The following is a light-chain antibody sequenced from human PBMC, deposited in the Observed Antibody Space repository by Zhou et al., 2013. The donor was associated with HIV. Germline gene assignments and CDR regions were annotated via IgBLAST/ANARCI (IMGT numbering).Light chain of an antibody. CDR1: QSISRW. J-gene: IGKJ5*01. CDR3: QQYDRLIT. Sequence: DIQMTQSPSTLSASVGDRVTITCRASQSISRWLAWYQQKPGKAPILLVYKASSLETGVPSRFSGSGSGTHFTFTISSLQPEDFGIYYCQQYDRLITFGQGTRLEIK. V-gene: IGKV1-5*03. CDR2: KAS.